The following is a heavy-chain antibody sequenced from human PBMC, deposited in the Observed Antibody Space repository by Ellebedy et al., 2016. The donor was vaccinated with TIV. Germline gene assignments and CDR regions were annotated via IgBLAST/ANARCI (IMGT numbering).Heavy chain of an antibody. J-gene: IGHJ2*01. D-gene: IGHD5-18*01. CDR2: IWSDGSNK. CDR3: ARGLTVMVTDWYFDL. CDR1: GFTFGDYW. Sequence: GGSLRLXXAASGFTFGDYWMSWVRQAPGKGLEWVALIWSDGSNKFYADSVKGRFTTSRDNSKNTLYLQMNSLRAEDTAVYYCARGLTVMVTDWYFDLWGRGTLVTVSS. V-gene: IGHV3-33*08.